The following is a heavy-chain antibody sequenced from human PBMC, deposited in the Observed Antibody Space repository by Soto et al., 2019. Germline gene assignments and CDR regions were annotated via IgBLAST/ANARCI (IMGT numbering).Heavy chain of an antibody. Sequence: SVKVSCKASGGTFSSYAISWVRQAPGQGLEWMGGIIPIFGTANYAQKLQGRVTITADESTSTAYMELSSLRSEDTAVNYCTRDRLRGGPYDAFNIWGQGKRVPVS. D-gene: IGHD3-16*01. V-gene: IGHV1-69*13. CDR3: TRDRLRGGPYDAFNI. CDR1: GGTFSSYA. CDR2: IIPIFGTA. J-gene: IGHJ3*02.